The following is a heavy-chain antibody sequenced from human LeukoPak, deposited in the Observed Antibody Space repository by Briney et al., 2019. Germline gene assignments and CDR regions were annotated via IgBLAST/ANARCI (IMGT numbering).Heavy chain of an antibody. CDR2: INPNSGGT. CDR1: GYTFTGYY. D-gene: IGHD6-13*01. Sequence: ASVKVSCKASGYTFTGYYMHWVRQAPGQGLEWMGWINPNSGGTNYAQKFQGRGTMTRDTSISTAYMELSRLRSDDTAVYYCARAVTRQQLVGYWGQGTLVTVSS. CDR3: ARAVTRQQLVGY. J-gene: IGHJ4*02. V-gene: IGHV1-2*02.